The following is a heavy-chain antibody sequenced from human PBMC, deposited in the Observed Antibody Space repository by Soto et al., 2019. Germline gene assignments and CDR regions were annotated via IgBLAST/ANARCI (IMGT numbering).Heavy chain of an antibody. CDR1: GFTFSSYA. D-gene: IGHD2-2*03. Sequence: EVQLLESGGGLVQPGGSLRLSCAASGFTFSSYAMSWVRQAPGKGLEWVSAISGSGCSTFYADSMKGRFPISRVNSKNTLYQQMNNLRADDTAVYYCAKGRSYMDIVTVLAARSSPYYWGQGTVVPVSS. CDR3: AKGRSYMDIVTVLAARSSPYY. J-gene: IGHJ4*02. V-gene: IGHV3-23*01. CDR2: ISGSGCST.